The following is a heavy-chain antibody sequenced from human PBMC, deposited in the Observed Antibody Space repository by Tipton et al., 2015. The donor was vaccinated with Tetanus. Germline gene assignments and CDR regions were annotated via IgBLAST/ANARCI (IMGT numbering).Heavy chain of an antibody. D-gene: IGHD3-10*01. CDR2: ISYDGTKK. J-gene: IGHJ5*02. CDR1: GFTFSSYA. V-gene: IGHV3-30*04. CDR3: ARAPGLLIDL. Sequence: SLRLSCAASGFTFSSYAMHWVRQAPGKGLETVAVISYDGTKKDYADSMKGRCSISRDNSKSTLYLQMNSLTLEDTAVYYCARAPGLLIDLWGQGTLVSVSS.